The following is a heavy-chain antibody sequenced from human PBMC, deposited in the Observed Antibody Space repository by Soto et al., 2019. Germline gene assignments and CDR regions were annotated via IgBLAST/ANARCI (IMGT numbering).Heavy chain of an antibody. CDR2: IYYIGST. CDR3: ARGYSPALGAPWARVNWFDQ. J-gene: IGHJ5*02. Sequence: SETLALTCTVSGGSMSNYYWSWIRQPPGKGLEWIGYIYYIGSTNYNPSLKSRVTVSVDTSRNQLSLKLTSVTAADTAVYYCARGYSPALGAPWARVNWFDQGGKGTLGSVSA. D-gene: IGHD1-26*01. V-gene: IGHV4-59*01. CDR1: GGSMSNYY.